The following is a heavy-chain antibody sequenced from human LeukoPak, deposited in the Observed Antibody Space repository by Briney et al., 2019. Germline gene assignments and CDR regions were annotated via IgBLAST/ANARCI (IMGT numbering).Heavy chain of an antibody. CDR2: ISSSSSYI. CDR3: ARDHSGWFPGDWFDP. V-gene: IGHV3-21*01. D-gene: IGHD6-19*01. CDR1: GFTFSTYE. Sequence: PGGSLRLSCAASGFTFSTYEMNWVRQGPGKGLEWVSSISSSSSYIYYADSVKGRFTISRDNAKNSLYLQMNSLRAEDTAVYYCARDHSGWFPGDWFDPWGQGTLVTVSS. J-gene: IGHJ5*02.